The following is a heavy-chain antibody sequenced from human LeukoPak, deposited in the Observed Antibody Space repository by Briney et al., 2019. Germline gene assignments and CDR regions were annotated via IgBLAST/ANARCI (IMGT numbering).Heavy chain of an antibody. D-gene: IGHD6-19*01. V-gene: IGHV3-64*04. CDR1: GFTFSSYA. J-gene: IGHJ6*02. Sequence: PGGSLRLSCSASGFTFSSYAMHWVRQAPGKGLEYVSAISSNGGSTYYADSVKGRFTISRDNSKNTLYLQMNSLRAEDTAVYYCAKDQWRSLLAVAGTPYYYYGMGVWGQGTTVTVSS. CDR3: AKDQWRSLLAVAGTPYYYYGMGV. CDR2: ISSNGGST.